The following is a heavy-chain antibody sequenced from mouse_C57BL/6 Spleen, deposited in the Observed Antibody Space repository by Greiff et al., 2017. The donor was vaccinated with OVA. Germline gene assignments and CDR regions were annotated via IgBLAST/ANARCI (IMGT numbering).Heavy chain of an antibody. CDR2: ISYDGSN. Sequence: DVKLQESGPGLVKPSQSLSLTCSVTGYSITSGYYWNWIRQFPGNKLEWMGYISYDGSNNYNPSLKNRISITRDTSKNQFFLKLNSVTTEDTATYYCAREGNYYGSSGYFDVWGTGTTVTVSS. CDR1: GYSITSGYY. CDR3: AREGNYYGSSGYFDV. V-gene: IGHV3-6*01. J-gene: IGHJ1*03. D-gene: IGHD1-1*01.